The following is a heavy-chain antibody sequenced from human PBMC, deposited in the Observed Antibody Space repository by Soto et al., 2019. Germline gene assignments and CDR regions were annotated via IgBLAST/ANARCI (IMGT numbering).Heavy chain of an antibody. CDR2: IYYSGTT. CDR1: GGSITTGGYY. V-gene: IGHV4-61*08. J-gene: IGHJ4*02. D-gene: IGHD2-21*01. CDR3: ARHPRTSGGERTFDY. Sequence: PSETLSLTCTVSGGSITTGGYYWSWIRQHPGKGLEWIGYIYYSGTTNYNPSLKSRVTISVDTPKNQFSLKLTSVTAADTAVYYCARHPRTSGGERTFDYWGQGTMVTVSS.